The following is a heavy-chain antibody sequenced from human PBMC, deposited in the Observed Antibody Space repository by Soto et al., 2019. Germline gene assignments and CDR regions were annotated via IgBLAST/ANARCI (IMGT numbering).Heavy chain of an antibody. CDR1: GGSISSGGYS. CDR3: ARGQVAAAQH. J-gene: IGHJ4*02. V-gene: IGHV4-30-2*01. CDR2: IYHSGST. Sequence: SETLSLTCAVSGGSISSGGYSWSWIRQPPGKGLEWIGYIYHSGSTYYNPSLKSRVTISVDRSKNQFSLKLSSVTAADTAVYYCARGQVAAAQHWGQGTLVTVSA. D-gene: IGHD2-15*01.